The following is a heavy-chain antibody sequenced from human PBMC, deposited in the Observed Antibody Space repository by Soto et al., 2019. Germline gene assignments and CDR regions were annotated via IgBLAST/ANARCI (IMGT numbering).Heavy chain of an antibody. CDR3: ERLPRAAPYTYFDY. CDR2: IHDSGDT. Sequence: SETLSLTCTVPGGSISGYYWSWIRQPPGKGLEWIGYIHDSGDTNYTPSLKSRVSISMDTSNSQFSLKLSSVTAADTAVYYCERLPRAAPYTYFDYWGQGTLVTVSS. CDR1: GGSISGYY. J-gene: IGHJ4*02. V-gene: IGHV4-59*08. D-gene: IGHD6-6*01.